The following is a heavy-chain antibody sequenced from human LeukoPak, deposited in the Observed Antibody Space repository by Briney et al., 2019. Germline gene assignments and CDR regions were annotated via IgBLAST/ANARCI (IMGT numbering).Heavy chain of an antibody. V-gene: IGHV4-31*03. J-gene: IGHJ4*02. CDR1: GASINSGGYY. D-gene: IGHD6-13*01. CDR3: ARDMTSRWFYY. CDR2: ISDSGST. Sequence: PSQTLSLTCTVSGASINSGGYYWSWIRRHPGKGLEWIGYISDSGSTDYNPSLKSRVAISIDTSKNQFSLNLSSVTAADTAVYYCARDMTSRWFYYWGQGTLVTVSS.